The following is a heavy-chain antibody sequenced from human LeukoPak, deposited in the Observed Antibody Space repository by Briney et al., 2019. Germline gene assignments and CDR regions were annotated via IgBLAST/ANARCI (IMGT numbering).Heavy chain of an antibody. J-gene: IGHJ4*02. D-gene: IGHD2-2*01. CDR3: ARAGFCSTTTCYNPFDY. V-gene: IGHV3-23*01. CDR2: ITDTGVAT. CDR1: GFTFSNYA. Sequence: GGSLRLSCAASGFTFSNYAMTWVRQAPGKGLEWVSGITDTGVATFYADSVRGRFTISRDNSRNTLYLQMDSLRAEDTAVYYCARAGFCSTTTCYNPFDYWGQGTRVTVSS.